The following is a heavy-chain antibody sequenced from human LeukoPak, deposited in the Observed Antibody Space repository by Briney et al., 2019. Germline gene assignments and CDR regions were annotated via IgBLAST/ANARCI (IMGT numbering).Heavy chain of an antibody. CDR2: IYYSGST. D-gene: IGHD5-24*01. Sequence: SETLSLTCTVSGGFIISSSYYWGWIRQPPGKGLEWIGSIYYSGSTYYNPSLKSRVSISADTSKNQFSLKLRSVTAADTAVYYCARGRRDGYNLRHFDYWGQGTLVTVSS. CDR3: ARGRRDGYNLRHFDY. V-gene: IGHV4-39*07. J-gene: IGHJ4*02. CDR1: GGFIISSSYY.